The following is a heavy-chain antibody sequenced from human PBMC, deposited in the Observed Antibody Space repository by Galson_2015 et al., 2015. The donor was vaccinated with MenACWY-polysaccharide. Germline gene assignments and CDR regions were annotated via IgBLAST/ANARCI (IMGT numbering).Heavy chain of an antibody. Sequence: SVKVSCKASGYTFTSYDINWVRRATGQGLEWMGWMNPNSGNTGYAQKFQGRVTMTRNTSISTAYMELSSLRSEDTAVYYCARGAPYDSSGYPDDPDAFDIWGQGTMVTVSS. D-gene: IGHD3-22*01. CDR2: MNPNSGNT. CDR1: GYTFTSYD. CDR3: ARGAPYDSSGYPDDPDAFDI. J-gene: IGHJ3*02. V-gene: IGHV1-8*01.